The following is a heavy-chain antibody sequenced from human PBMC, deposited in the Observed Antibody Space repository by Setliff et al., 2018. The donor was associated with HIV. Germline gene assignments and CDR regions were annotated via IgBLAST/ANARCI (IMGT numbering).Heavy chain of an antibody. CDR1: GFTFSSYW. V-gene: IGHV3-74*01. J-gene: IGHJ4*02. Sequence: PGESLKISCAASGFTFSSYWMHWVRQAPGKGLVWVSRIKSDGSYTSYADSAKGRFTISRDNAKNTLHLQMNSLRAEDTAVYYCARVMIGYSGYDAFDYWGQGTLVTVSS. CDR2: IKSDGSYT. D-gene: IGHD5-12*01. CDR3: ARVMIGYSGYDAFDY.